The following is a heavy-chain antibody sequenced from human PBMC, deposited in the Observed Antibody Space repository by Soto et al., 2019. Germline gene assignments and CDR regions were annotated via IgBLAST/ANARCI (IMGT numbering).Heavy chain of an antibody. Sequence: SETLSLTCTVSGGSVSSYYWSWIRQPPGKGLEYIGYIYYSGNTNYNPSLKSRVTMSLDTSKNQFSLKLSSVTAAYTAVYYCARLGGSPYYFDYWGQGALVTVSS. CDR3: ARLGGSPYYFDY. J-gene: IGHJ4*02. D-gene: IGHD2-15*01. CDR2: IYYSGNT. V-gene: IGHV4-59*08. CDR1: GGSVSSYY.